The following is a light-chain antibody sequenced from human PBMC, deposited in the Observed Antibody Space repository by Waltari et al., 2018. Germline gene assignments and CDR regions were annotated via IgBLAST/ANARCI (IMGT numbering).Light chain of an antibody. J-gene: IGKJ1*01. CDR2: GAS. Sequence: IVMTQSPATLSVSPGERATLSCRASQIVISQLAWYQQKPGQAPRLLIYGASTRATGIPGRFSGSGSGTEFSLTISSLQSEDSAVYYCQQYNNWPPTFGQGTKVEI. V-gene: IGKV3-15*01. CDR3: QQYNNWPPT. CDR1: QIVISQ.